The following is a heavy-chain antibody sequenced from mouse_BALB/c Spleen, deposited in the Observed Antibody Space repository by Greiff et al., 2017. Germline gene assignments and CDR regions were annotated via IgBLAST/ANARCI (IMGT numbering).Heavy chain of an antibody. Sequence: VKLKQSGPGLVAPSQSLSITCTVSGFSLTSYGVHWVRQPPGKGLEWLGVIWAGGSTNYNSALMSRLSISKDNSKSQVFLKMNSLQTDDTAMYYCAREEENDYDGFAYWGQGTLVTVSA. CDR3: AREEENDYDGFAY. V-gene: IGHV2-9*02. J-gene: IGHJ3*01. CDR1: GFSLTSYG. D-gene: IGHD2-4*01. CDR2: IWAGGST.